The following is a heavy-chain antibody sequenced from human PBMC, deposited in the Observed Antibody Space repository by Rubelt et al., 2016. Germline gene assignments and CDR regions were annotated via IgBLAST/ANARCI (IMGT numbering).Heavy chain of an antibody. CDR1: GGSISSYY. CDR2: MYYSGST. Sequence: QVQLQESGPGLVKPSETLSLTCTVSGGSISSYYWSWIRQPPGKGLEWIAYMYYSGSTGYNPSLKSRVTISVDTSKNQFSLKPSSVTAADTAVYYCARGSGWYFHWGQGTLVTVSS. J-gene: IGHJ4*02. D-gene: IGHD6-19*01. CDR3: ARGSGWYFH. V-gene: IGHV4-59*01.